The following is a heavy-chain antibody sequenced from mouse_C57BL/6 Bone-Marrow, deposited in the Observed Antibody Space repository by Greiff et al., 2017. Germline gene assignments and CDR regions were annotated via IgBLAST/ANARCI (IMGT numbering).Heavy chain of an antibody. CDR3: ASAPLEDYAMDY. CDR2: IHPNSGST. Sequence: QVQLQQPGAELVKPGASVKLSCKASGYTFTSYRMHWVKQRPGQGLEWIGMIHPNSGSTNYNEKFKSKATLTVDKSSSTAFMQLSSLTSEDSAVYYCASAPLEDYAMDYWGQGTSVTVSS. J-gene: IGHJ4*01. D-gene: IGHD6-1*01. CDR1: GYTFTSYR. V-gene: IGHV1-64*01.